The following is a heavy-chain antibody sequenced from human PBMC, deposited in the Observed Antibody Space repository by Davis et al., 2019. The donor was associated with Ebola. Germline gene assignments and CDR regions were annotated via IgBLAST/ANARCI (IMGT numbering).Heavy chain of an antibody. J-gene: IGHJ4*02. Sequence: ASVKVSCKASGYTFTGYYMHWVRQAPGQGLEWMGWINPNSGGTNYAQKFQGRVTMTRDTSISTAYMELSRLRSDDTAVYYCAREGIAAAGLDDYWVQGTLVTVSS. CDR1: GYTFTGYY. CDR3: AREGIAAAGLDDY. CDR2: INPNSGGT. D-gene: IGHD6-13*01. V-gene: IGHV1-2*02.